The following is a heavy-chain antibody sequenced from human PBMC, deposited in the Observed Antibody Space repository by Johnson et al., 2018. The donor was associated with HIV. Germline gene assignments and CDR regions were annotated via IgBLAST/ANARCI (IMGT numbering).Heavy chain of an antibody. V-gene: IGHV3-33*06. J-gene: IGHJ3*02. CDR3: AKVAVATAAGGVALDI. CDR1: GFTFSNYG. CDR2: IWFDGNNK. Sequence: QVQLVESGGGVVQPGRSPRLSCAASGFTFSNYGMHWVRQAPGKGLEWVAVIWFDGNNKHYSDSVKGRFTISRDNSNNILYLQMNSLRVEDTAVYYCAKVAVATAAGGVALDIWGPGTMVTVS. D-gene: IGHD6-13*01.